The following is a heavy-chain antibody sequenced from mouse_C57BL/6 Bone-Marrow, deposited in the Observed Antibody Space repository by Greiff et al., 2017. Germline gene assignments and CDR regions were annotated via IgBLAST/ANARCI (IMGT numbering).Heavy chain of an antibody. Sequence: EVQGVESGGGLVKPGGSLKLSCAASGFTFSSSAMSWVRQTPEKRLEWVATLSAGGSYTYYPANVKVRFTISRDNAKNNLDLQMRHLKSEDTAMYYGARDGAYYGSSVFVWGTGTTVTVSS. D-gene: IGHD1-1*01. V-gene: IGHV5-4*01. J-gene: IGHJ1*03. CDR3: ARDGAYYGSSVFV. CDR2: LSAGGSYT. CDR1: GFTFSSSA.